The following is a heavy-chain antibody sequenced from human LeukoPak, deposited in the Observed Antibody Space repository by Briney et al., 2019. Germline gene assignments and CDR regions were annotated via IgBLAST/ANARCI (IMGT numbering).Heavy chain of an antibody. J-gene: IGHJ4*02. CDR1: GDSISSGNYC. CDR3: ARGDSPSRGWFYFDF. V-gene: IGHV4-31*03. D-gene: IGHD6-19*01. Sequence: SETLSLTCTVSGDSISSGNYCWSWIRQHPGKGLEWIGYIYYSGSTHYNPSLKSRITISVDTSKNQFSLSLSSVTAADTAVYYCARGDSPSRGWFYFDFWGQGTLVTVSS. CDR2: IYYSGST.